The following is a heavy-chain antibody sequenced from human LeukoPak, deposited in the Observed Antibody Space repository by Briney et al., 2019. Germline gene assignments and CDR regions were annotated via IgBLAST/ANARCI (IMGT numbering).Heavy chain of an antibody. CDR1: GGSISSYY. D-gene: IGHD7-27*01. V-gene: IGHV4-59*08. Sequence: SETLSLTCTVSGGSISSYYWSWIRQPPGKGLEWIGYIYYTGSTKYNPSLKSRVTISVETSKNQFSVKLSSVTAADTSVYYCARLNNWGSEYYFDYWGQGTLVTVSS. J-gene: IGHJ4*02. CDR3: ARLNNWGSEYYFDY. CDR2: IYYTGST.